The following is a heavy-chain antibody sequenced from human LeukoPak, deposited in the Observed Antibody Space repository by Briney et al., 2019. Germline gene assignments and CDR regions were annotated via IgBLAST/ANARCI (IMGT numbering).Heavy chain of an antibody. Sequence: PGGSLRLSCTVSGFTFGDYAMTWVRQAPGKGLEWVGFIASETYGGTAEYAASLKGRFTISRDDSKSIAYLQMNSLKTEDTAVYYCTRDQTPYYWGQGTLVTVSS. J-gene: IGHJ4*02. CDR1: GFTFGDYA. V-gene: IGHV3-49*04. CDR3: TRDQTPYY. CDR2: IASETYGGTA.